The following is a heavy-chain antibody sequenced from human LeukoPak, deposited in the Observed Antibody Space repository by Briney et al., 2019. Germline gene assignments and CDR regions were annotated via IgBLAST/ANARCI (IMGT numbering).Heavy chain of an antibody. CDR1: GFTFSNYA. D-gene: IGHD2-21*01. CDR2: ISTSGNTI. Sequence: GGSLRLSCAASGFTFSNYAMTWVRQAPGKGLEWVSSISTSGNTIYYADSVKGRFTISRDNGKNSLYLQMNSLRDEDTAVYYCARVRDNYYYYGMDVWGQGTTVTVSS. V-gene: IGHV3-48*02. CDR3: ARVRDNYYYYGMDV. J-gene: IGHJ6*02.